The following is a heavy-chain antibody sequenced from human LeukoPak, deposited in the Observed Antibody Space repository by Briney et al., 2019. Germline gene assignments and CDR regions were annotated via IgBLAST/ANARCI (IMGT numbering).Heavy chain of an antibody. CDR3: ASLWSMVTGTPGPNWFDP. J-gene: IGHJ5*02. CDR2: INPHSGGT. CDR1: GYTFTGYY. V-gene: IGHV1-2*02. Sequence: ASVKVSCKASGYTFTGYYMHWVRQAPGQGLEWMGWINPHSGGTNYAQKFQGRVTMTRDTSISTAYMELSRLRSDDTAVYYCASLWSMVTGTPGPNWFDPWGQGTLVTVSS. D-gene: IGHD1-20*01.